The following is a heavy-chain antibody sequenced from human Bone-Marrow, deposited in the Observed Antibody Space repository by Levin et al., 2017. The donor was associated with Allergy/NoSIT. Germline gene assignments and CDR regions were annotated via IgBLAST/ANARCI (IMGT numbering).Heavy chain of an antibody. D-gene: IGHD1-26*01. J-gene: IGHJ4*02. V-gene: IGHV3-23*01. CDR2: INFDGSRT. CDR3: AKSWHFNKWADDY. CDR1: GFTFSSYA. Sequence: QAGGSLRLSCTASGFTFSSYAMSWVRQAPGKGLEWVSTINFDGSRTYYSDSVKGRFTISRDSSKDTLYLQMSNLRPEDTAVYSCAKSWHFNKWADDYWGQGTLVTVSS.